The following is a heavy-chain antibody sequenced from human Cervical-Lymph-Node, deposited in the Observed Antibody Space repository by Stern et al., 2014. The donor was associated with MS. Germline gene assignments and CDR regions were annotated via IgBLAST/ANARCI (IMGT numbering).Heavy chain of an antibody. V-gene: IGHV5-51*01. D-gene: IGHD2-2*01. Sequence: EMQLVESGAEVKKPGESLKISCKGSGYNFGDYWIGWGGKKPGKGLEWRGTIFPADSDSRYSPSFEGQVTISADESISTAFLQSSSLKASDTGIYYCARHQPAATFAMDVWGQGTTVIVSS. CDR2: IFPADSDS. CDR3: ARHQPAATFAMDV. J-gene: IGHJ6*02. CDR1: GYNFGDYW.